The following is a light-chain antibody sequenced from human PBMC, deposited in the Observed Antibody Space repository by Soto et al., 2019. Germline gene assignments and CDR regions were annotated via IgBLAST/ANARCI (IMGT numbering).Light chain of an antibody. Sequence: DIQMTQSPSSLSASVGDRVTITCRASQSISSSLIWYQQKAGKAPELLIYAASSLQSGVPSRFSGGGSGTDFTLTISSLEPEDFAVYYCQQRSNWQGATFGGGTKVDIK. J-gene: IGKJ4*01. V-gene: IGKV1-39*01. CDR2: AAS. CDR3: QQRSNWQGAT. CDR1: QSISSS.